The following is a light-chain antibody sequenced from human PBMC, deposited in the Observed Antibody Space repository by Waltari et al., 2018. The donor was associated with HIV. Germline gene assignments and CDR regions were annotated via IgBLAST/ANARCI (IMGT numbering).Light chain of an antibody. Sequence: QSALSQPASVSASPGQSVAIPCSGTASAIGRYNSVPWYQQHPDKTPSLILFDVNNRPSGISDRFSGSNSGTTASLTISTVESDDEADYYCASYTVNSTGVFGSGTKLTVL. CDR2: DVN. V-gene: IGLV2-14*03. J-gene: IGLJ1*01. CDR1: ASAIGRYNS. CDR3: ASYTVNSTGV.